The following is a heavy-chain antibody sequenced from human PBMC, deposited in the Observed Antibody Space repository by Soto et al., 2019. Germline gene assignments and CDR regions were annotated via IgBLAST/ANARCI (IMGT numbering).Heavy chain of an antibody. CDR2: ISSNGGTT. J-gene: IGHJ4*02. V-gene: IGHV3-64*01. D-gene: IGHD1-7*01. Sequence: EVQLAESGGGMVQPGGSLRLSCVASGFTFSSYDMHWVRQAPGKGLEYVSSISSNGGTTYYGNSVKGRFTISRDNXKNTLYLQMGSLRAEDMAVYYCVRRVSGNYDYWGQGTLVTVSS. CDR3: VRRVSGNYDY. CDR1: GFTFSSYD.